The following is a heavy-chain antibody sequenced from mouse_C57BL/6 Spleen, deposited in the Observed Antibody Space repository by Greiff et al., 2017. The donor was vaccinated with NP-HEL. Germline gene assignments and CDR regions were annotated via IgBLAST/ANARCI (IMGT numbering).Heavy chain of an antibody. CDR1: GYTFTDYE. CDR2: IDPETGGT. CDR3: AGTYYAMDY. D-gene: IGHD4-1*01. V-gene: IGHV1-15*01. J-gene: IGHJ4*01. Sequence: VHLVESGAELVRPGASVTLSCKASGYTFTDYEMHWVKQTPVHGLEWIGAIDPETGGTAYNQKFKGKAILTADKSSSTAYMELRSLTSEDSAVYYCAGTYYAMDYWGQGTSVTVSS.